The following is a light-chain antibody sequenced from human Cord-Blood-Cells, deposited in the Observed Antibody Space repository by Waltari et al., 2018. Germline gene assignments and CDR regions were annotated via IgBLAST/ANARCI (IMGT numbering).Light chain of an antibody. V-gene: IGLV2-23*02. Sequence: QSALTQPASVSGSPGQSITIPCTGTSSDVGSYNLVSWYQQRPGKAPKLMIYEVSKRPSGVSNRFSGSKSGNTASLTISGLQAEDEADYYCCSYAGSSWVFGGGTKLTVL. CDR2: EVS. CDR1: SSDVGSYNL. J-gene: IGLJ3*02. CDR3: CSYAGSSWV.